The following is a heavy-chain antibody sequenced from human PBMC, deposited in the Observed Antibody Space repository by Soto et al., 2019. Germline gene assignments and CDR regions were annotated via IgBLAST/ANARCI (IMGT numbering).Heavy chain of an antibody. CDR1: GYIFTAYS. Sequence: ASVKVSCKASGYIFTAYSMHWVRQAPGQGLECMGVVNPSVGSTNYAQKFQGRITMTRDTSTSTVYMDLSYLTSEDTAVYYCARDENCSDGICYSEYFQRWGQGTPVTVSS. J-gene: IGHJ1*01. CDR3: ARDENCSDGICYSEYFQR. V-gene: IGHV1-46*01. D-gene: IGHD2-15*01. CDR2: VNPSVGST.